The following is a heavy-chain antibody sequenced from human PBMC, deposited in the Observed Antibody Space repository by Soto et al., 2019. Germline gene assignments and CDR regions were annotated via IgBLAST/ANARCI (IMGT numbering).Heavy chain of an antibody. J-gene: IGHJ6*02. D-gene: IGHD2-2*01. CDR1: GYSFTSYW. CDR2: IYPGDSDT. Sequence: GESLKISCKGSGYSFTSYWIGWVRQMPGKGLEWMGIIYPGDSDTSYSPSFQGQVTISPDKSISTAYLQWSSLKASDTAMYYCARRSRYAVGVYGMDVWGQGTTVTVSS. V-gene: IGHV5-51*01. CDR3: ARRSRYAVGVYGMDV.